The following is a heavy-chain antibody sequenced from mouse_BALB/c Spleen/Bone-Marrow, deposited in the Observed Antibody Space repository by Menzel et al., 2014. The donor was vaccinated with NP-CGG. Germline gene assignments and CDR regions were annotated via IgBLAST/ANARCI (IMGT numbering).Heavy chain of an antibody. Sequence: EVKVEESGPGLVKPSQFLSLTCIVTGYSITRDYAWNWIRQFPGNKLECMGYISYSGSTTYNPSLESRISITRDTSKNQFFLQLNSVTTEDTATYYCARSSAYDYGVGFAYWGQGTLVTVSA. D-gene: IGHD2-4*01. J-gene: IGHJ3*01. V-gene: IGHV3-2*02. CDR1: GYSITRDYA. CDR2: ISYSGST. CDR3: ARSSAYDYGVGFAY.